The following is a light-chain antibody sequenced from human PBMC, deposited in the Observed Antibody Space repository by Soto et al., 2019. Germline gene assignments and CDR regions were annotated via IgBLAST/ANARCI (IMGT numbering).Light chain of an antibody. V-gene: IGLV1-40*01. Sequence: QSVLTQPPSVSGAPGQRVTISCTGSSSNIGADYDVPWYQQLPGTAPKLLIYGNSNRRSGVPDRFSGSKSGTSASLAITGLQAEDEADYYCQSYDSSMSAVVFGGGTKLTVL. J-gene: IGLJ3*02. CDR2: GNS. CDR3: QSYDSSMSAVV. CDR1: SSNIGADYD.